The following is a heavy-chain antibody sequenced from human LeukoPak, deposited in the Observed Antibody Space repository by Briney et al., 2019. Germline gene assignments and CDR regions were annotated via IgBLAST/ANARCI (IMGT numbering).Heavy chain of an antibody. V-gene: IGHV3-53*01. D-gene: IGHD6-19*01. Sequence: PGGSLTLSCAASGLTVNTNFMSWVRLAPGKGLEWVSVIYPSGSTHYGDAVKGRFTISRDNFKSAVFLEMSSVTDEDTAVYYCAREVFSGGWFQFDPWGQGTLVTVSS. CDR2: IYPSGST. J-gene: IGHJ5*02. CDR1: GLTVNTNF. CDR3: AREVFSGGWFQFDP.